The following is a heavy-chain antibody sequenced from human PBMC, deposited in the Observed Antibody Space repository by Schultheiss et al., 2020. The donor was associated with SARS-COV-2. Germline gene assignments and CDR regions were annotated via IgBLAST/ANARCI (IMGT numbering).Heavy chain of an antibody. CDR1: GGSISSSNW. Sequence: SETLSLTCAVSGGSISSSNWWSWVRQPPGKGLEWIGSIYYSGSTYYNPSLKSRVTISVDTSKNQFSLKLSSVTAADTAVYYCARLGSGWQIDYWGQGTLVTVSS. J-gene: IGHJ4*02. D-gene: IGHD6-19*01. V-gene: IGHV4-39*01. CDR2: IYYSGST. CDR3: ARLGSGWQIDY.